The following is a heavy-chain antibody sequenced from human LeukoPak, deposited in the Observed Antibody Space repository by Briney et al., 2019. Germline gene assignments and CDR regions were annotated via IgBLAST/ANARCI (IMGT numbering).Heavy chain of an antibody. J-gene: IGHJ4*02. V-gene: IGHV4-34*01. CDR1: GGSFSGYY. CDR3: ARGRGQDYDILTGYCSFEY. CDR2: INHSGST. D-gene: IGHD3-9*01. Sequence: SETLSLTCAVYGGSFSGYYWSWIRQPPGKGLEWIGEINHSGSTNYNPSLKSRVTISVDTSKNQFSLKLSSVTAADTAVYYCARGRGQDYDILTGYCSFEYWGQGTLVTVSS.